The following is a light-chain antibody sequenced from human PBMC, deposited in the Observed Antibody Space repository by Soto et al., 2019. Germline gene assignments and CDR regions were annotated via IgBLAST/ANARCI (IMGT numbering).Light chain of an antibody. V-gene: IGKV2-40*01. J-gene: IGKJ4*01. CDR1: QILLDSDDGNTY. CDR3: MQRIEFPLT. CDR2: TVS. Sequence: DIVITQTPLSLTVTPVDPASISCRSSQILLDSDDGNTYLDWYLQKPGQSPQLLIYTVSYRASGVPDRFSGSGSGTDFTLKISRVEAEDVGVYYCMQRIEFPLTFGGGTRVDIK.